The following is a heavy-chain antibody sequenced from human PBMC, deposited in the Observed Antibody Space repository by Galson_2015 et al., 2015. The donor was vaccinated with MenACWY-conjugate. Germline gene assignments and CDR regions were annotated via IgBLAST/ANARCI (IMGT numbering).Heavy chain of an antibody. D-gene: IGHD3-16*01. V-gene: IGHV2-70*01. J-gene: IGHJ3*02. CDR2: NVWGDDK. CDR3: ARTLLGTLGADAFDI. CDR1: GFSLSTSGQC. Sequence: ALVKLIQPHTLACTLCGFSLSTSGQCVRWIRQPPGMALERLAINVWGDDKYYCTALKTRLTSSKESTNNQVVITMTNMLPVDTATYYCARTLLGTLGADAFDIWGQGTMVTVSS.